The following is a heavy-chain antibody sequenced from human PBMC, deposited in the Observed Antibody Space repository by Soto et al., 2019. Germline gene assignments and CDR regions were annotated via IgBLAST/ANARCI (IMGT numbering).Heavy chain of an antibody. CDR1: GYTFTGNY. V-gene: IGHV1-2*02. D-gene: IGHD3-22*01. CDR2: TNPNSGGT. CDR3: ARDWGDYYDSSGPDY. J-gene: IGHJ4*02. Sequence: ASVKVSCKASGYTFTGNYMHWVRQAPGQGLEWMGWTNPNSGGTNYAQKFQGRVTMTRDTSISTAYMELSRLRSDDTAVYYCARDWGDYYDSSGPDYWGQGTLVTVSS.